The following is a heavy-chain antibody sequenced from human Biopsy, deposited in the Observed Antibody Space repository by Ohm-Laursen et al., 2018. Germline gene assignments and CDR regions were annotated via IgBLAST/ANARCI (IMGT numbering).Heavy chain of an antibody. V-gene: IGHV4-39*01. CDR3: ARDYDTSGYYYVS. CDR1: GGSISNNNYY. CDR2: IFYRGST. J-gene: IGHJ4*02. D-gene: IGHD3-22*01. Sequence: SQTLSLTCPVSGGSISNNNYYWGWIRQPPGKGLEWIGSIFYRGSTHYKPSLKSRVNISVDTSKNQFSLKLNPVTAADTAVYYCARDYDTSGYYYVSWGQGTLVTVSS.